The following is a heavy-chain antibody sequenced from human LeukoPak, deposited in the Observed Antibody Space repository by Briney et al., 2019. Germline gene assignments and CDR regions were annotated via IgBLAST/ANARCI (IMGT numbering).Heavy chain of an antibody. V-gene: IGHV1-18*01. CDR3: ARGMIYDSSGFVAFDI. J-gene: IGHJ3*02. CDR2: ISAYNGNT. Sequence: ASVKVSCKASAYTFISYGISWVRQAPGQGLEWMGGISAYNGNTNYAQRFQGRVTMTTDTSTSTAYMELRSLRSDDTAVYYCARGMIYDSSGFVAFDIWGQGTMVTVSS. CDR1: AYTFISYG. D-gene: IGHD3-22*01.